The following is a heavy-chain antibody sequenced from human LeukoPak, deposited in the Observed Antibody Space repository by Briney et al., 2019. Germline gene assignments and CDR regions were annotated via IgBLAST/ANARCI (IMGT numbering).Heavy chain of an antibody. J-gene: IGHJ4*02. Sequence: GGSLRLSCAASGFTFSSYGMHWVRQAPGKGLEWVAVISYDGTNKYYADSVKGRFTISRDNSKNTLYLQMNSLRAEDTAVYYCAKEAGSSGWYSPYFDYWGQGTLVTVSS. CDR3: AKEAGSSGWYSPYFDY. CDR1: GFTFSSYG. D-gene: IGHD6-19*01. V-gene: IGHV3-30*18. CDR2: ISYDGTNK.